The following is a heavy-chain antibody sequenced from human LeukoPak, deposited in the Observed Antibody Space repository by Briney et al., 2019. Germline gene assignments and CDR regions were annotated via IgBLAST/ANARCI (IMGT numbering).Heavy chain of an antibody. D-gene: IGHD6-19*01. J-gene: IGHJ4*02. Sequence: GRSLTLSCAASGFTFSSYAMSWVRQAPGKGLEWVSVVSGSGGTTYYADSVKGRFTISRDNSKNTLYLQMNSLRAEDTAVYYCAKSSGWHFWGQGTLVTVSS. V-gene: IGHV3-23*01. CDR1: GFTFSSYA. CDR3: AKSSGWHF. CDR2: VSGSGGTT.